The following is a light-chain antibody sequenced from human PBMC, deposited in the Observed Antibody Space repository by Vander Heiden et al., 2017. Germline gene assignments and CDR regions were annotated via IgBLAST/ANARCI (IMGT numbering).Light chain of an antibody. CDR1: ELPKQY. J-gene: IGLJ2*01. Sequence: YELPQPPSVSVSPGQTARITCSGDELPKQYAYWYQQRPGQAPVLVIYRDSERPSGIPDRFSGSKSGTTVTLTISGVQAEDEADYYCQSADGSGTYVVFGGGTKLTVL. V-gene: IGLV3-25*03. CDR3: QSADGSGTYVV. CDR2: RDS.